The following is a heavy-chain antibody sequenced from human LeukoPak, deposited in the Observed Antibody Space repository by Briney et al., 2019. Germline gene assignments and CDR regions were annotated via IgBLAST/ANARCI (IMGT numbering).Heavy chain of an antibody. V-gene: IGHV1-18*01. Sequence: ASVKVSCKASGYTFTSYGISWVRQAPGRGLEWMGWISAYNGNTNYAQKLQGRVTMTTDTSTSTAYMELRSLRSDDTAVYYCARDRYCSSTSCYTYYYYGMDVWGQGTTVTVSS. CDR3: ARDRYCSSTSCYTYYYYGMDV. CDR2: ISAYNGNT. J-gene: IGHJ6*02. D-gene: IGHD2-2*02. CDR1: GYTFTSYG.